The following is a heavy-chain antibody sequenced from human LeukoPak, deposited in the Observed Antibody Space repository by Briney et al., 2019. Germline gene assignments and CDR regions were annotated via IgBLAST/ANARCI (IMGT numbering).Heavy chain of an antibody. CDR3: ARRYYYDSSGYYDSYYYYYGIDV. CDR2: ISYDGSNK. CDR1: GFTFSSYA. V-gene: IGHV3-30-3*01. D-gene: IGHD3-22*01. J-gene: IGHJ6*02. Sequence: PGGSLSLSCAASGFTFSSYAMHWVRQAPGKGLEWVAVISYDGSNKCYADSMKGRFTISRDNSKNTLYLQMNSLRAEDTAVYYCARRYYYDSSGYYDSYYYYYGIDVWGQGTTVTVSS.